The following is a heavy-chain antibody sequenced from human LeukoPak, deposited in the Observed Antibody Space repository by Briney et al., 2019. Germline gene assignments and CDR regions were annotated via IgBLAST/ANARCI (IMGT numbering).Heavy chain of an antibody. CDR3: AKPMVRGVIDWFDP. J-gene: IGHJ5*02. D-gene: IGHD3-10*01. CDR2: IRYDGSNT. Sequence: GGSLRLSCAASGFTFSSYGMHWVRQAPGKGLEWVSFIRYDGSNTFYADSVQGRFTISRDNSKNTLYLQMNSLRAEDTAVYYCAKPMVRGVIDWFDPWGQGTLVTVSS. V-gene: IGHV3-30*02. CDR1: GFTFSSYG.